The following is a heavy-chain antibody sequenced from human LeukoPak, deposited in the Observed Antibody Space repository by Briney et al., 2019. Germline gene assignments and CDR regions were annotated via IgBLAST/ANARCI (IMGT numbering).Heavy chain of an antibody. CDR2: ISSSSSYI. CDR3: ARESYYDCVWGSYSKSAFDI. CDR1: GFTFSSYS. D-gene: IGHD3-16*01. Sequence: GGSLRLSCAASGFTFSSYSMNWVRQAPGKGLEWVSSISSSSSYIYYADSVKGRFTISRDNAKNSLYLQMNSLRAEDTAVYYCARESYYDCVWGSYSKSAFDIWGQGTMVTVFS. V-gene: IGHV3-21*01. J-gene: IGHJ3*02.